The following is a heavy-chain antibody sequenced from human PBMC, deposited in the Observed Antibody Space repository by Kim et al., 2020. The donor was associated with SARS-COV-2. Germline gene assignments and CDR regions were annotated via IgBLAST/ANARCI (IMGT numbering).Heavy chain of an antibody. CDR1: GGSFSGYY. Sequence: SETLSLTCAVYGGSFSGYYWSWIRQPPGKGLEWIGEINHSGSTNYNPSLKSRVTISVDTSKNQFSLKLSSVTAADTAVYYCARGGGITMIVVVTSNWFDPWGQGTLVTVSS. V-gene: IGHV4-34*01. CDR2: INHSGST. D-gene: IGHD3-22*01. CDR3: ARGGGITMIVVVTSNWFDP. J-gene: IGHJ5*02.